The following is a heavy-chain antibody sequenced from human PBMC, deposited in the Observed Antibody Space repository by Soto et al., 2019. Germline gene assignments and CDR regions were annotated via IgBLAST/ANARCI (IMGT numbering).Heavy chain of an antibody. Sequence: GESLKISCKGSRYSFTSYWISWVRQMPGKGLEWMGRIDPSDSYTNYSPSFQGHVTISADKSISTAYLQWSSLKASGTAMYYCASLVLEYDILTGPPSYYYGMDVWRQGTTVTVSS. CDR3: ASLVLEYDILTGPPSYYYGMDV. CDR2: IDPSDSYT. V-gene: IGHV5-10-1*01. D-gene: IGHD3-9*01. J-gene: IGHJ6*02. CDR1: RYSFTSYW.